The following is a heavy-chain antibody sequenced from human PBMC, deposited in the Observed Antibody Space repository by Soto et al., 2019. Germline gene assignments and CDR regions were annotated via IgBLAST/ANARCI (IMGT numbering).Heavy chain of an antibody. V-gene: IGHV1-3*01. Sequence: GASVKVSCKASGYAFTSYAMHWVRQAPGQRLEWMGWINAGNGNTKYSQKFQGRVTITRDTSASTAYMELSSLRSEDTAVYYCARDLYSNYSQYYYYYYGMDVWGQGTTVTVYS. J-gene: IGHJ6*02. CDR3: ARDLYSNYSQYYYYYYGMDV. CDR1: GYAFTSYA. CDR2: INAGNGNT. D-gene: IGHD4-4*01.